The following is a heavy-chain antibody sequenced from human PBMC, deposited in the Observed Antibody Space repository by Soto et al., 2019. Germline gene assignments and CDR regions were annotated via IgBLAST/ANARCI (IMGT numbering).Heavy chain of an antibody. J-gene: IGHJ6*02. Sequence: PSETLSLTCTVSGGSVSSGSYYWSWIRQPPGKGLEWIGSIYYSGSTYYNPSLKSRVTISVDTSKNQFSLKLSSVTAADTAVYYCARHRGGAAAGYYYYGMDVWGQGTTVTVSS. CDR1: GGSVSSGSYY. V-gene: IGHV4-39*01. CDR2: IYYSGST. CDR3: ARHRGGAAAGYYYYGMDV. D-gene: IGHD6-13*01.